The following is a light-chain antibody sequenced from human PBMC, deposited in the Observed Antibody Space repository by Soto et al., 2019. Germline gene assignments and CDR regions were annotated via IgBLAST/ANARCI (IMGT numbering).Light chain of an antibody. CDR3: QQYGSSRA. V-gene: IGKV3-20*01. Sequence: EIVLTQSPGTLSLSPGERATLSCRASQSVSSSYLAWYQQKPGQAPRLLIYRASSMATGIPDRFSGSGSGTDFTLTISRLEPEDVAVYYCQQYGSSRAFGQATKVEIK. CDR1: QSVSSSY. CDR2: RAS. J-gene: IGKJ1*01.